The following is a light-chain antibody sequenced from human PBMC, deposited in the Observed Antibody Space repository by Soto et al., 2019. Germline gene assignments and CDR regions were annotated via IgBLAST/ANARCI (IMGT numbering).Light chain of an antibody. CDR2: LNSDGSH. V-gene: IGLV4-69*01. Sequence: QCVLTQSPSVSASLGASVKLTCTLSSGHSSYAIAWHQQQPEKGPRYLMKLNSDGSHSKGDGIPDRFSGSSSGAERYLTISSLQSEDEADYYCQTWGTGIHVVFGGGTKLTVL. J-gene: IGLJ2*01. CDR3: QTWGTGIHVV. CDR1: SGHSSYA.